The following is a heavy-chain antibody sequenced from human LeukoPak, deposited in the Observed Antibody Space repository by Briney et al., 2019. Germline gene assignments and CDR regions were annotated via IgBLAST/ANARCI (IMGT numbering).Heavy chain of an antibody. J-gene: IGHJ3*02. CDR2: IYPGDSDT. V-gene: IGHV5-51*01. CDR1: GYSFTSYW. CDR3: GRIPAAGSLKGSFAI. Sequence: GESLKISCKGSGYSFTSYWIGWVRQMPGKGLEWMGIIYPGDSDTTYSPSFQGQVTISADKSISTAYLQWSSLKASDSAMYYCGRIPAAGSLKGSFAIWGQGTMVTVSS. D-gene: IGHD6-13*01.